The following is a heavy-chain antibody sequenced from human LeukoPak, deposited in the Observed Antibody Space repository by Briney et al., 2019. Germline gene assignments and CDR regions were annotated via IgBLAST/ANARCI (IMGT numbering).Heavy chain of an antibody. CDR3: ARERYSYGIAINDY. CDR2: IYTSGST. V-gene: IGHV4-61*02. Sequence: SETLSLTCTVSGGSISSGSYYWSWLRQPAGKGLEWIGRIYTSGSTNYNPSLKSRVNISVDTSKNQFSLKLSSVAAADTAVYYCARERYSYGIAINDYWGQGTLVTVSS. CDR1: GGSISSGSYY. D-gene: IGHD5-18*01. J-gene: IGHJ4*02.